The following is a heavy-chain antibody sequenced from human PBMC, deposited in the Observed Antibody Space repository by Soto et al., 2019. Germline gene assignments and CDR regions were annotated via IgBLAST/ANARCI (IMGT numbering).Heavy chain of an antibody. D-gene: IGHD2-15*01. Sequence: ASVKVSCKASGYNFRGYFIHWVRQAPDQGPEWMGWIRPSNGDTDFAEEFKGWVTMTSDTSINTVYMELSRLRVDDTAVYYCARVEVVVGSSQIDPLDFWGQGTVVTVSS. CDR1: GYNFRGYF. J-gene: IGHJ4*02. V-gene: IGHV1-2*04. CDR3: ARVEVVVGSSQIDPLDF. CDR2: IRPSNGDT.